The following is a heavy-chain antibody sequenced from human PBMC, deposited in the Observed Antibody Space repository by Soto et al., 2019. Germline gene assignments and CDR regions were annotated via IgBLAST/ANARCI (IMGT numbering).Heavy chain of an antibody. CDR2: ISYDGSNK. D-gene: IGHD2-8*01. CDR3: ARLPKMLGTLEGDY. CDR1: GFTFSSYA. Sequence: QVQLVESGGGVVQPGRSLRLSCAASGFTFSSYAMHWVRQAPGKGLEWVAVISYDGSNKYYADSVKGRFTISRDNSKNTLYLQMNSLRAEDTAVYYCARLPKMLGTLEGDYWGQGTLVTVSS. V-gene: IGHV3-30-3*01. J-gene: IGHJ4*02.